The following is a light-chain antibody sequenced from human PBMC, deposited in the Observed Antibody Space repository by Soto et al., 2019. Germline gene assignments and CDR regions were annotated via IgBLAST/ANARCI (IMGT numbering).Light chain of an antibody. J-gene: IGLJ1*01. V-gene: IGLV2-11*01. Sequence: QSALTQPRSVSGSPGQSVTISCTGTSTDVGVYNYVSWYQQHPGKAPKLMIYEVTIRPSGVSDRFSGSKSGNTASLTVSGLQAEDEADYYCSSYTGGNPSYVFGTGTKLTVL. CDR3: SSYTGGNPSYV. CDR1: STDVGVYNY. CDR2: EVT.